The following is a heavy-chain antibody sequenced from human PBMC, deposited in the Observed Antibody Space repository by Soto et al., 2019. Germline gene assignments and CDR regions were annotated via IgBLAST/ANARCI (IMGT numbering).Heavy chain of an antibody. CDR1: GYPFTTYH. V-gene: IGHV1-46*01. J-gene: IGHJ4*02. D-gene: IGHD3-10*01. CDR2: VYVTGTGT. CDR3: ARPEGYGSGSYYFDS. Sequence: ASVKVSCKASGYPFTTYHLHWVRQAPGQGLEWMGIVYVTGTGTRSAQKFQGRLTMTRDRSTSTVYMELSSLRSEDTAVYYCARPEGYGSGSYYFDSWGQGTLVTVSS.